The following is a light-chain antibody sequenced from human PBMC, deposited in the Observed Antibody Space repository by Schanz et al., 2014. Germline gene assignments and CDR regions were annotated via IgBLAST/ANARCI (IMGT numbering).Light chain of an antibody. CDR3: CGYRDNYIWV. CDR2: QVT. CDR1: SSDVGGHDY. Sequence: QSALTQPPSASGAPGQSVTISCTGTSSDVGGHDYVSWYQHHPGKAPKVMIYQVTKRPSGVPDRFSGSKSGNTASLTISGLQDEDEGDYYCCGYRDNYIWVFGGGTKLTVL. V-gene: IGLV2-8*01. J-gene: IGLJ3*02.